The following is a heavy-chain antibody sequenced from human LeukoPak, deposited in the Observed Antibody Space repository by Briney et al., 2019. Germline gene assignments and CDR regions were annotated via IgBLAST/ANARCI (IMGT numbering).Heavy chain of an antibody. J-gene: IGHJ4*02. CDR2: ISSSGSTI. D-gene: IGHD2-15*01. Sequence: PGGSLRLSCAASGFTFSDYYMSWIRQAPGKGLEWVSYISSSGSTIYYADSVKGRFTISRDNAKNSLYLQMNSLRAEDTAVYYCARGDIVEVVAATVFDYWGQGTLVTVSS. CDR1: GFTFSDYY. V-gene: IGHV3-11*01. CDR3: ARGDIVEVVAATVFDY.